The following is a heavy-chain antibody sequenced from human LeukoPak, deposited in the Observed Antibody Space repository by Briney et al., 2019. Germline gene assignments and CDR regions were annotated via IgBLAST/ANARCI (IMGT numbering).Heavy chain of an antibody. V-gene: IGHV3-30*18. CDR1: GFTFSSYG. CDR3: AKEWMPRSYFDY. D-gene: IGHD2-2*01. CDR2: ISYDGSNK. J-gene: IGHJ4*02. Sequence: GGSLRLSCAASGFTFSSYGMHWVRQAPGKGLEWVAVISYDGSNKYYADSVKGRFTISRDNSKNTLYLQMNSLRAEDTAVYYCAKEWMPRSYFDYWGQGTLVTVSS.